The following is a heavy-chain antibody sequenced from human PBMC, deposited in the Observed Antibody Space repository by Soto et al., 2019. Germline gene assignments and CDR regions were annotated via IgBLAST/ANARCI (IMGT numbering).Heavy chain of an antibody. CDR3: ANRDTSMVTRYYYGMDD. D-gene: IGHD5-18*01. Sequence: EVQLLESGGGLVQPGGSLRLSCVASGFAFSNYDMSWVRQAPGKGLEWVSAISGSRSSTYYADTVKGRFTISRDNPTHRLYRQMNSRRAEDTAVYYCANRDTSMVTRYYYGMDDWGQGTTVTVSS. CDR1: GFAFSNYD. CDR2: ISGSRSST. J-gene: IGHJ6*02. V-gene: IGHV3-23*01.